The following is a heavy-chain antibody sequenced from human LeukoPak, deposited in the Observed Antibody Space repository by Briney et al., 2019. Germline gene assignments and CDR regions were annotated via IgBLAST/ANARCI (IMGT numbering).Heavy chain of an antibody. Sequence: GGSLRLSCAASGFIFSDHYMDWVRQAPGKGLEWVGRTRNKANGYTTEYAASVKGRFTVSRDDSKNSLYLQMDSLKTEDTAMYYCTRVSRTYQGAFDVWGHGTMVTVSS. J-gene: IGHJ3*01. D-gene: IGHD2-2*01. V-gene: IGHV3-72*01. CDR1: GFIFSDHY. CDR3: TRVSRTYQGAFDV. CDR2: TRNKANGYTT.